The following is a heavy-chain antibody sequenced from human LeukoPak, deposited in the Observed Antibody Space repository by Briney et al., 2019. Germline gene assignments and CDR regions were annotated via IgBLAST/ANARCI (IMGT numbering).Heavy chain of an antibody. V-gene: IGHV4-4*07. Sequence: SETLSLTCSVSGGSISSYYWSWIRQPAGKGLEWIGRIYTSGSTNYNPSLKSRVTMSVDTSKNQFSLKLSSVTAADTAVYYCARDRVTIFGVEIWFDPWGQGTLVTVSS. CDR1: GGSISSYY. J-gene: IGHJ5*02. CDR2: IYTSGST. D-gene: IGHD3-3*01. CDR3: ARDRVTIFGVEIWFDP.